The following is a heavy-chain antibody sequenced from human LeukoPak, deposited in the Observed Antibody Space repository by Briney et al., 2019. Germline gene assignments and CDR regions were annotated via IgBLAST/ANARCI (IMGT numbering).Heavy chain of an antibody. Sequence: GGSLRLSCADSGFSFSDYAMHWVRQAPGKGLEWVAVIAYDGGDKYYADSVKGRFTISRDNSKNTLYLQMNSLRAEDTAVYYCAKGGFEGWYSSSWSPKYFDYWGQGTLVTVSS. CDR1: GFSFSDYA. V-gene: IGHV3-30*04. CDR2: IAYDGGDK. D-gene: IGHD6-13*01. CDR3: AKGGFEGWYSSSWSPKYFDY. J-gene: IGHJ4*02.